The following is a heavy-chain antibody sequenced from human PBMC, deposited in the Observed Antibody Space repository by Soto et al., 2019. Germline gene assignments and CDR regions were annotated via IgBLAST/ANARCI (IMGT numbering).Heavy chain of an antibody. D-gene: IGHD4-17*01. J-gene: IGHJ4*02. CDR1: GFSLSTSGVG. CDR2: IYWDDDK. V-gene: IGHV2-5*02. Sequence: QITLKESGPTLVKPTQTLTLTCTFSGFSLSTSGVGVGWIRQPPGKALEWLALIYWDDDKRYSPSLKSRLTINKEPSKNPVVLTMTNMDPVDTSTFLCAHSLAASNYGVFGPINSFDYWGQGTLVTVSS. CDR3: AHSLAASNYGVFGPINSFDY.